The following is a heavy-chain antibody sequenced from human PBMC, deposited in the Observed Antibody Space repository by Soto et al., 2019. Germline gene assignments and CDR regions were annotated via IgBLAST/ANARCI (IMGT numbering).Heavy chain of an antibody. V-gene: IGHV4-31*03. CDR3: ARVSLGYYGSGSYPNWFDP. D-gene: IGHD3-10*01. J-gene: IGHJ5*02. Sequence: QVQLQESGPGLVKPSQTLSLTCTVSGGSISSGGYYWSWIRQHPGKGLEWIGYMYYSGSTYYNPSLKSRVTISVDTSKNQCSLKLSSVTAADTAVYYCARVSLGYYGSGSYPNWFDPWGQGTLVTVSS. CDR2: MYYSGST. CDR1: GGSISSGGYY.